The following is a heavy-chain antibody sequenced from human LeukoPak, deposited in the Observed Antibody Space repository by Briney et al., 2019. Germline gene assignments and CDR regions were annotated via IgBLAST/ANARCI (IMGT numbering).Heavy chain of an antibody. Sequence: SETLSLTCTVSGGSISSYYWSWLRQPPGKGLEWIGYIYNSGSTNYNPSLKSRVTISVDTSKNQFSLKLSSVTAADTAVYYCARGLKKHYDFWSGYFNWLDPWGQGTLVTVSS. V-gene: IGHV4-59*01. CDR1: GGSISSYY. D-gene: IGHD3-3*01. J-gene: IGHJ5*02. CDR3: ARGLKKHYDFWSGYFNWLDP. CDR2: IYNSGST.